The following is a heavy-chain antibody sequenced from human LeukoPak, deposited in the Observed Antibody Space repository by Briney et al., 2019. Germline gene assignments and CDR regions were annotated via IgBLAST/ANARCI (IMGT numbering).Heavy chain of an antibody. CDR1: GYSISSGYY. Sequence: SETLSLTCTVSGYSISSGYYWGWIRQPPGKGLEWIGSIYHSGSTYYNPSLKSRVTISVDTSRSQFSLRLSSVTASDTGVYYCARIFDVWGRGTLVTVSS. J-gene: IGHJ4*02. CDR2: IYHSGST. CDR3: ARIFDV. V-gene: IGHV4-38-2*02.